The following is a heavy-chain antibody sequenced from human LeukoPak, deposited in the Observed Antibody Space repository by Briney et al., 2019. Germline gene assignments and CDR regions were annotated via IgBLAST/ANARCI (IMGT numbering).Heavy chain of an antibody. Sequence: SETLSLTCTVSGGSVSTYYWNWIRQPPGKGLEWIGYIYYGGSTNYNPSLKSRLTISVDTSNNQFSLKLSSVTAADTAVYYCASISGYCSGGNCYSAFDYWGQGTLVTVSS. J-gene: IGHJ4*02. CDR2: IYYGGST. V-gene: IGHV4-59*02. D-gene: IGHD2-15*01. CDR1: GGSVSTYY. CDR3: ASISGYCSGGNCYSAFDY.